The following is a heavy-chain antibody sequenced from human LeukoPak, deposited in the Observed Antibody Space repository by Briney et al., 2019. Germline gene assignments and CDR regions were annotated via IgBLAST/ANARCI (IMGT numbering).Heavy chain of an antibody. CDR3: ARDLLHYYDSSGYYRGGTFDY. CDR2: IYYSGST. D-gene: IGHD3-22*01. J-gene: IGHJ4*02. V-gene: IGHV4-39*07. CDR1: GGSISSSSYY. Sequence: SETLSLTCTVSGGSISSSSYYWGWIRQPPGKGLEWIGSIYYSGSTYYNPSLKSRVTISVYTSKNPFSLKLSSVTAADTAVYYCARDLLHYYDSSGYYRGGTFDYWGQGTLVTVSS.